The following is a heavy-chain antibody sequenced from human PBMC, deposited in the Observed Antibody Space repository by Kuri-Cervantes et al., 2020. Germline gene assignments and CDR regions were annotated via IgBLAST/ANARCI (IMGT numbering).Heavy chain of an antibody. CDR3: ARVFCSSTSCYRGRFDP. V-gene: IGHV1-45*02. J-gene: IGHJ5*02. Sequence: SVKVSCKASGYTFTYRYLHWVRQAPGQALEWMGWITPFNGNTNYAQKFQDRVTITRDRSMSTAYMELSSLGSEDTAVYYCARVFCSSTSCYRGRFDPWGQGTLGTVSS. CDR1: GYTFTYRY. D-gene: IGHD2-2*02. CDR2: ITPFNGNT.